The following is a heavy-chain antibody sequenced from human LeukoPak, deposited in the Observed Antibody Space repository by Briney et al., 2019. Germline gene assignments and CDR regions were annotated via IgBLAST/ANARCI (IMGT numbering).Heavy chain of an antibody. CDR3: ARRSVYSGYTNNWYLDY. J-gene: IGHJ4*02. CDR2: IYPGDSDT. D-gene: IGHD6-13*01. V-gene: IGHV5-51*01. CDR1: GYSFSIYW. Sequence: GESLKISCQASGYSFSIYWIGWVRQMPGKGLEWMGIIYPGDSDTRYSPSFQGQVIISADKSISTAYPQWSSLKASDTATYYCARRSVYSGYTNNWYLDYWGQGALVTVSS.